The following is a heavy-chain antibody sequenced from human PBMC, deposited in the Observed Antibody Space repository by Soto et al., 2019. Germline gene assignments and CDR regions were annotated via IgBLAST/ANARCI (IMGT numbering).Heavy chain of an antibody. CDR3: ARVWGSYLHDWFDP. J-gene: IGHJ5*02. V-gene: IGHV4-31*03. CDR2: IYYSGST. D-gene: IGHD3-16*02. Sequence: SETLSLTCTVSGGSISSGGYYWSWIRQHPGKGLEWIGYIYYSGSTYYNPSLKSRVTISVDTSKNQFSLKLGSVTAADTAVYYCARVWGSYLHDWFDPWGQGTLVTVSS. CDR1: GGSISSGGYY.